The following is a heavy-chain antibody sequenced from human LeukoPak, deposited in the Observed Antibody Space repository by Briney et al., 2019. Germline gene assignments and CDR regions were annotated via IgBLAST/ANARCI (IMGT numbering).Heavy chain of an antibody. Sequence: PSETLSLTCAVYGGSFSGYYWSWIRQPPGKGLEWIGEINHSGSTNYNPSLKSRVTISVDTSKNQFSLKLSSVTAADTAVYYCARERYDCSGYPYHDYWGQGTLVTVSS. CDR3: ARERYDCSGYPYHDY. V-gene: IGHV4-34*01. J-gene: IGHJ4*02. D-gene: IGHD3-22*01. CDR1: GGSFSGYY. CDR2: INHSGST.